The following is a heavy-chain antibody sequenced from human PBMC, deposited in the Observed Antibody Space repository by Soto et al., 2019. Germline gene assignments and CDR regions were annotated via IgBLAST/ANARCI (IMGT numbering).Heavy chain of an antibody. J-gene: IGHJ4*02. CDR3: GRGVVGSGFDL. D-gene: IGHD1-26*01. Sequence: SQTLSLTCAISGDSVSSNTAAWNWIRSSPSRGLEWLGRTYYRSNWRHDYAVSVKSRITVNPDTYKNHFSLQLNSVTPDDTAVYYCGRGVVGSGFDLWGQGTLVPVSS. CDR1: GDSVSSNTAA. CDR2: TYYRSNWRH. V-gene: IGHV6-1*01.